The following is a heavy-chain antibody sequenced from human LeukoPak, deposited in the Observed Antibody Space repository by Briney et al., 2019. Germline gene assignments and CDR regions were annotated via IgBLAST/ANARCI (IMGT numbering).Heavy chain of an antibody. CDR1: GGSISSYY. CDR2: IYYSGST. Sequence: SETLSLTCTVSGGSISSYYWSWIRQPPGKGLEWIGYIYYSGSTNYNPSLKSRVTISVDTSKNQFSLKLSSVTAADTAVYYCARGPPHKVPYCGGDCYFDYWGQGTLVTVSS. CDR3: ARGPPHKVPYCGGDCYFDY. J-gene: IGHJ4*02. D-gene: IGHD2-21*02. V-gene: IGHV4-59*01.